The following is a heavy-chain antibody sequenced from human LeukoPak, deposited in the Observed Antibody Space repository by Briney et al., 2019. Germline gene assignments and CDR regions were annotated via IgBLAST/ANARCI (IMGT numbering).Heavy chain of an antibody. CDR3: ARLFLRLGELSPIGY. J-gene: IGHJ4*02. CDR2: IYHSGST. D-gene: IGHD3-16*02. Sequence: KSSETLSLTCAVSGYSISSGYYWGWIRQPPGKGLEWIGSIYHSGSTYYNPSLKSRVTISVDTSKNQLSLKLSSVTAADTAVYYCARLFLRLGELSPIGYWGQGTLVTVSS. V-gene: IGHV4-38-2*01. CDR1: GYSISSGYY.